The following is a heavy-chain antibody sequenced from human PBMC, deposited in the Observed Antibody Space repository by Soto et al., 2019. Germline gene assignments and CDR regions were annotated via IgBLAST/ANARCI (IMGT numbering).Heavy chain of an antibody. D-gene: IGHD3-10*01. Sequence: QVQLVQSGTEVKKPGSSVKVSCKASGGTFRNYPINWVRQAPGQGLEWMGSIFPLTDIPDYAQNFQARLKISADKSTGTPYMKLSTLTSDERAMFSWARAPLFVLTYFESGGKGTLATVSS. J-gene: IGHJ4*02. CDR1: GGTFRNYP. V-gene: IGHV1-69*02. CDR2: IFPLTDIP. CDR3: ARAPLFVLTYFES.